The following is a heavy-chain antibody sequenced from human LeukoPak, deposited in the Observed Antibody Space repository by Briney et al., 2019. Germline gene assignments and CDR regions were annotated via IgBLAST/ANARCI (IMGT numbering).Heavy chain of an antibody. J-gene: IGHJ4*02. V-gene: IGHV3-53*05. CDR2: IYSGGST. D-gene: IGHD3-10*01. CDR3: ARDRVLLWFGELLSLDY. CDR1: GFTVSSNF. Sequence: GGSLRLSCAASGFTVSSNFMSWVRQAPGKGLEWVSVIYSGGSTYYADSVKGRFTISRDNSKNTLYLQMNSLRAEDTAVYYCARDRVLLWFGELLSLDYWGQGTLVTVSS.